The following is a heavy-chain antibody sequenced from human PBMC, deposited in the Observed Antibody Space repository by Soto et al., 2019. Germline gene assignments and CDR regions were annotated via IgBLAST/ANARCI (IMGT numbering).Heavy chain of an antibody. CDR3: ARDEYYDSNNWFDH. CDR1: GGGITAYY. J-gene: IGHJ5*02. Sequence: PSETLSLTCTVSGGGITAYYWCWIRQPVGEGLQWIGRVYSTGSTNYNPSLRSRVTMSVDTSQNQFFLRLSSVTAADTAVYYCARDEYYDSNNWFDHWGQGILVTVSS. V-gene: IGHV4-4*07. CDR2: VYSTGST. D-gene: IGHD3-22*01.